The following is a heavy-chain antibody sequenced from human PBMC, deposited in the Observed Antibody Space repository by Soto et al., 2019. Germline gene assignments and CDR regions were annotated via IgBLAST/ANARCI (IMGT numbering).Heavy chain of an antibody. CDR1: RYSFPGYW. CDR2: IHPGYSVT. J-gene: IGHJ4*02. Sequence: GESLKVCCTRSRYSFPGYWIGWVRHMPGRGLEXMGIIHPGYSVTRYSPPLGGQVTISADNSITTAYLQWRSLKASDPAMYYCARARSFGPTNFDYWGQGTLVTVSS. D-gene: IGHD3-16*01. V-gene: IGHV5-51*01. CDR3: ARARSFGPTNFDY.